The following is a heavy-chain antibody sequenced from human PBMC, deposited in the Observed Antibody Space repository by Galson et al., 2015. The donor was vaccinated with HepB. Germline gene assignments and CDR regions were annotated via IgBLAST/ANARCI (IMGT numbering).Heavy chain of an antibody. D-gene: IGHD5-18*01. V-gene: IGHV1-69*13. CDR2: IIPIFGTA. CDR1: GGTFSSYA. J-gene: IGHJ4*02. Sequence: SVKVSCKASGGTFSSYAISWVRQAPGQGLEWMGGIIPIFGTANYAQKFQGRATITADESTSTAYMELSSLRSEDTAVYYCARGTGGYSSRSSGSFDYWGQGTLVTVSS. CDR3: ARGTGGYSSRSSGSFDY.